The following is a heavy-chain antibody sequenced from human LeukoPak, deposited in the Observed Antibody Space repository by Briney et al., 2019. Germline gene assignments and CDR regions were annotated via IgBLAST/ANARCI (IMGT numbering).Heavy chain of an antibody. J-gene: IGHJ6*02. CDR2: IKQDGSEK. V-gene: IGHV3-7*03. D-gene: IGHD3-16*01. Sequence: GGSLRLSCTASGFTFSSYWMDWVRQAPGKGLEWVANIKQDGSEKYYVDSVKGRFTISRDNAKNSLYLQMSNLRAEDTAVYFCARGGGLDVWGQGATVTVSS. CDR3: ARGGGLDV. CDR1: GFTFSSYW.